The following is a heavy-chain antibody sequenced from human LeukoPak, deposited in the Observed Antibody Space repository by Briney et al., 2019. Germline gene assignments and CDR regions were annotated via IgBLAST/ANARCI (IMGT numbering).Heavy chain of an antibody. D-gene: IGHD5-12*01. J-gene: IGHJ4*02. CDR1: GGTFSSYA. V-gene: IGHV1-69*13. CDR3: ARDGRRFNRGYSGYAIDY. CDR2: IIPIFGTA. Sequence: VASVKVSCKASGGTFSSYAISWVRQAPGQGLEWMGGIIPIFGTANYAQKFQGRVTITADESTSTAYMELSSLRSEDTAVYYCARDGRRFNRGYSGYAIDYWGQGTLVTVSS.